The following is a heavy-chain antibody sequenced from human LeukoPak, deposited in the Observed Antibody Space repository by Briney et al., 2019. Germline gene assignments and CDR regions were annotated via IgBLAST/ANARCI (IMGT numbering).Heavy chain of an antibody. CDR3: ARAVRYSGYEIDY. J-gene: IGHJ4*02. Sequence: ASVKVSCTASGYTFTGYYMHWVRQAPGQGLEWMGWINPNSGGTNYAQKFQGRVTMTRDTSISTAYMELSRLRSDDTAVYYCARAVRYSGYEIDYWGQGTLVTVSS. V-gene: IGHV1-2*02. CDR1: GYTFTGYY. D-gene: IGHD5-12*01. CDR2: INPNSGGT.